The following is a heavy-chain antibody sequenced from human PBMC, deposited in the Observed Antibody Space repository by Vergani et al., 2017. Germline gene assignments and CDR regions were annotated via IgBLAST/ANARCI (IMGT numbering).Heavy chain of an antibody. CDR3: ASTPGYCSSTSCYYMDA. D-gene: IGHD2-2*03. J-gene: IGHJ6*03. V-gene: IGHV3-21*01. CDR2: ISSSSSYI. Sequence: EVQLVESGGGLVKPGGSLRLSCAASGFTFSGYSMNWVRQAPGKGLEWVSSISSSSSYIYYADSVKGRFTISRDNAKNSLYLQMNSLRAEDTAVYYCASTPGYCSSTSCYYMDAWGKGTTVTVS. CDR1: GFTFSGYS.